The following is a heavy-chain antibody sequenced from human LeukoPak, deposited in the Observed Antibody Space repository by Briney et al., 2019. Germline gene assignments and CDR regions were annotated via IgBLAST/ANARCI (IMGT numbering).Heavy chain of an antibody. CDR1: GGTFSSYA. J-gene: IGHJ4*02. CDR3: ARASIVVVTAIAYYFDY. Sequence: ASVKVSCKASGGTFSSYAISWVRQAPGQGLEWMGGIIPIFGTANYAQKFQGRVTITADESTSTAYMELSSLRSEDTAVYYCARASIVVVTAIAYYFDYWGQGTLVTVSS. D-gene: IGHD2-21*02. V-gene: IGHV1-69*13. CDR2: IIPIFGTA.